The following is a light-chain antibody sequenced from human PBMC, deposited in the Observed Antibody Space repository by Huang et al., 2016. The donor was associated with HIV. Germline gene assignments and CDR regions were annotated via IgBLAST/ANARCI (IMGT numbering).Light chain of an antibody. CDR2: LGS. CDR3: MQSLQTPPYT. V-gene: IGKV2-28*01. Sequence: DIVMTQSPLSLPVTPGEPASISCRSNQSLLHSNGYNCLDWYLQKPGQSPRLLIYLGSNRASGVHDRFSGSGSGTDFTLKISTVEAEDVGIYYCMQSLQTPPYTFGQGTKLEIK. J-gene: IGKJ2*01. CDR1: QSLLHSNGYNC.